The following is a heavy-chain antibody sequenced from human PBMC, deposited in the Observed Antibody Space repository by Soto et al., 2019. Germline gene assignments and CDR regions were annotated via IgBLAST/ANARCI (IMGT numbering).Heavy chain of an antibody. V-gene: IGHV1-8*02. CDR2: MNPNSGNT. CDR3: ARARQELAKRYSSSSYYYYYMDV. Sequence: ASVKVSCKASGYTFTSYDINWVRQATGQGLEWMGWMNPNSGNTGYAQKFQGRVTMTRNTSISTAYMELSSLRSEDTAVYYCARARQELAKRYSSSSYYYYYMDVWGKGTTVTVSS. CDR1: GYTFTSYD. D-gene: IGHD6-6*01. J-gene: IGHJ6*03.